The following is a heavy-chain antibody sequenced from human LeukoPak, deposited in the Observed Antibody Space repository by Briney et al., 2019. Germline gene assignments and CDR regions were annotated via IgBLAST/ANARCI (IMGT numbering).Heavy chain of an antibody. J-gene: IGHJ4*02. CDR1: GLTFSSYA. CDR3: ARARIAAAGTNILAAMGY. V-gene: IGHV3-30*04. D-gene: IGHD6-13*01. CDR2: ISYDGSNK. Sequence: GGSLRLSCAASGLTFSSYAVYWVRQAPGKGLEWVAVISYDGSNKYYADSVRGRFTISRDNSKNTLYLQMNSLRAEDTAVYNCARARIAAAGTNILAAMGYWGQGTLVTVSS.